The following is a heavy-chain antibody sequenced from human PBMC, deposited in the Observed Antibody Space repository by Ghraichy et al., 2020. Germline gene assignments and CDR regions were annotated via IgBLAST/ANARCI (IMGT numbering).Heavy chain of an antibody. D-gene: IGHD2-15*01. J-gene: IGHJ3*01. Sequence: GGSLRLSCAASGFMFNNYGIHWVRQAPGKGLEWVAVIWYDGSNKYYADSVKGRFTISRDNSKKTLYLQMNSLRGEDTAVYYCARAGYCIGGSCYTVKSAFDLWGQGTKVTVSS. CDR1: GFMFNNYG. CDR2: IWYDGSNK. CDR3: ARAGYCIGGSCYTVKSAFDL. V-gene: IGHV3-33*01.